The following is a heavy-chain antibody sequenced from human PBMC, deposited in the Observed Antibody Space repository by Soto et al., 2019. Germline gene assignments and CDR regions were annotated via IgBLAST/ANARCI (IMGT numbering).Heavy chain of an antibody. D-gene: IGHD3-10*01. CDR2: IIPIIGTP. V-gene: IGHV1-69*01. J-gene: IGHJ4*02. CDR1: GGSLRNSG. Sequence: QLELVQSGAEVMEPGSSVKLSCKTSGGSLRNSGINWVRQAPGQGLEWVGGIIPIIGTPNYLQRLQTRVTITADESTKTAFLELGSLRFDDPAIYYCARERDGSGSLSYYFDQWGQGTLVNVSS. CDR3: ARERDGSGSLSYYFDQ.